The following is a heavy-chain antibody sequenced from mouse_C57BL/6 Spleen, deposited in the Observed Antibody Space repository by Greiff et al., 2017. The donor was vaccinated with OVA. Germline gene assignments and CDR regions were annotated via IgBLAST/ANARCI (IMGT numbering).Heavy chain of an antibody. CDR3: ARREGRGSYAMDY. Sequence: VQLQQSGAELARPGASVKLSCKASGYTFTSHGISWVKQRTGQGLEWIGEIYPRSGNTYYNEKFKGKATLTADKSSSTAYMELRSLTSEDSAVYFCARREGRGSYAMDYWGQGTSVTVSS. D-gene: IGHD1-1*01. CDR2: IYPRSGNT. CDR1: GYTFTSHG. V-gene: IGHV1-81*01. J-gene: IGHJ4*01.